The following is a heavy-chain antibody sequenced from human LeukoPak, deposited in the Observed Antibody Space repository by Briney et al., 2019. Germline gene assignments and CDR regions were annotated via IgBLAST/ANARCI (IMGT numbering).Heavy chain of an antibody. D-gene: IGHD1-26*01. Sequence: SETLSLTCAVYGGSFGGYYWSWIRQPPGKGLEWIGEINHSGSTNYNPSLKSRVTISVDTSKNQFSLKLSSVTAADTAVYYCARVVYSGSYYVWGQGTLVTVSS. CDR2: INHSGST. V-gene: IGHV4-34*01. CDR3: ARVVYSGSYYV. J-gene: IGHJ4*02. CDR1: GGSFGGYY.